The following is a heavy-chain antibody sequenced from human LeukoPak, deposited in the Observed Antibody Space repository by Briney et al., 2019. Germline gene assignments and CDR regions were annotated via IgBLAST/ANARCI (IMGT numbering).Heavy chain of an antibody. CDR3: ATGGGYRFAY. Sequence: ASVKVSCKASGYTFTGYYMHWVRQAPGQGLEWMGWINTNTEKSTYAPGFTGRYVFSLDSSVNTAYLQVSSLKAEDTAPYYCATGGGYRFAYWGQGTLVTVSS. D-gene: IGHD6-25*01. CDR1: GYTFTGYY. J-gene: IGHJ4*02. CDR2: INTNTEKS. V-gene: IGHV7-4-1*02.